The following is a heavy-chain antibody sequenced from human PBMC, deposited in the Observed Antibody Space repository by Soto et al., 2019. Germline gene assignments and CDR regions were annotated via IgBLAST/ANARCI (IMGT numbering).Heavy chain of an antibody. CDR2: IWYDGSNK. J-gene: IGHJ6*02. CDR3: ARDGVATVTQNYYYGMDV. Sequence: QVQLVESGGGVVQRGRSLRLSCAASGFTFSSYGMHWVRQAPGKGLEWVAVIWYDGSNKYYADSVKGRFTISRDNSKNTLYLQMNSLRAEDTAVYYCARDGVATVTQNYYYGMDVWGQGTTVTVSS. CDR1: GFTFSSYG. V-gene: IGHV3-33*01. D-gene: IGHD4-17*01.